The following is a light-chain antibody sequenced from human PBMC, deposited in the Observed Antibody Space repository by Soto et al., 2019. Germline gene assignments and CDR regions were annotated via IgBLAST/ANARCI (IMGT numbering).Light chain of an antibody. CDR3: QHYGNEGT. CDR2: GAS. CDR1: QSISSSH. V-gene: IGKV3-20*01. Sequence: EIALTQSPGTMSLSPGERATLSCRASQSISSSHLAWYQQKPDQTPRLLIYGASNRATGIPDRFSGSGSGTDFTLTISRLEPEDFAVYYCQHYGNEGTFGPGTQVDLK. J-gene: IGKJ3*01.